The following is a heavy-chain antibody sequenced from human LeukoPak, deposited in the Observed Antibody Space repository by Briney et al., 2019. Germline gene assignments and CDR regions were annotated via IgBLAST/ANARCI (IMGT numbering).Heavy chain of an antibody. CDR1: GFTVSSAY. D-gene: IGHD3-22*01. J-gene: IGHJ4*02. Sequence: PGGSLRLSCAASGFTVSSAYMSWVRQAPGKGLEWVSGISWNSGSIGYADSVKGRFTISRDNAKNSLYLQMNSLRAEDMALYYCAKGGVVVQSYFDYWGQGTLVTVSS. CDR2: ISWNSGSI. CDR3: AKGGVVVQSYFDY. V-gene: IGHV3-9*03.